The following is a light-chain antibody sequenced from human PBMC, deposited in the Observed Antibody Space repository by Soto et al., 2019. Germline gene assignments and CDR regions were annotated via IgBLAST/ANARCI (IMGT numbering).Light chain of an antibody. Sequence: QSTLAQPASVSASPGQSITIPCTGTSSDVGSYNLVSWFQQHPGKVPKLLIYEGTKRPSGLSDRFSGPKSGNTASLTISGLQAEDEADYYCYSYAGENLYVFGTGTKVTVL. CDR3: YSYAGENLYV. J-gene: IGLJ1*01. CDR1: SSDVGSYNL. V-gene: IGLV2-23*01. CDR2: EGT.